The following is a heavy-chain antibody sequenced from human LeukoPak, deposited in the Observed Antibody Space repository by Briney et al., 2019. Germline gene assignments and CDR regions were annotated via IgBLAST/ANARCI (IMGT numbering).Heavy chain of an antibody. CDR2: INPSGGST. D-gene: IGHD6-13*01. CDR1: GYTFTSYY. J-gene: IGHJ4*02. Sequence: GASLRVSCKASGYTFTSYYMHWVRQAPGQGLEWMGIINPSGGSTSYAQKFQGRVTMTRDMSTSTVYMELSSLRSEDTAVYYCARAYTGIAAAGDFDYWGQGTLVTVSS. V-gene: IGHV1-46*01. CDR3: ARAYTGIAAAGDFDY.